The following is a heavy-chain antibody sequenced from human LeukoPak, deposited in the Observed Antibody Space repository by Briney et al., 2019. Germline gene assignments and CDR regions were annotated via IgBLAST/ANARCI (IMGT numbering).Heavy chain of an antibody. CDR1: GYTFTSYG. CDR2: ISAYNGDT. V-gene: IGHV1-18*01. Sequence: ASVTVSCKASGYTFTSYGISWVRQAPGQGLEWMGWISAYNGDTNYAQKLQGRVTMTTDTSTSTAYMELRSLRSDDTAVYYCATQIDYYDSSGYYYYFDYWGQGTLVTVSS. J-gene: IGHJ4*02. CDR3: ATQIDYYDSSGYYYYFDY. D-gene: IGHD3-22*01.